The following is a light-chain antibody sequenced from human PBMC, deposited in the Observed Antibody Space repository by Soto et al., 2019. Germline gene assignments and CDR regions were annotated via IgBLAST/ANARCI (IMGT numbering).Light chain of an antibody. CDR1: QSVSSSY. J-gene: IGKJ1*01. CDR2: GAS. CDR3: QHHGSYPTWT. Sequence: EIVLTQSPGTLSLSPGERATLSCRASQSVSSSYLAWYQQKPGQAPRLLIYGASSRATGVPDRFSSSSSATAFTTTTSRLQPDDFAVYYCQHHGSYPTWTFGQGTKVEIK. V-gene: IGKV3-20*01.